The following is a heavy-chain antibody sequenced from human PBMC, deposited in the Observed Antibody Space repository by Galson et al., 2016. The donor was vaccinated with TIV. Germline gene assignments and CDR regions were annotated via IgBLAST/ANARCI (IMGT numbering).Heavy chain of an antibody. D-gene: IGHD2-15*01. Sequence: TLSLTCIVSSGPISSGNYHWTWIRQPAGKGLEWIGRIYASGSTTYNAFLKRRVTMSVDTSKNQFSLKVNSVSAADTAVYYCARACRAALSGGSCLSAVDVWGQGTTVTVSS. J-gene: IGHJ6*02. V-gene: IGHV4-61*02. CDR1: SGPISSGNYH. CDR2: IYASGST. CDR3: ARACRAALSGGSCLSAVDV.